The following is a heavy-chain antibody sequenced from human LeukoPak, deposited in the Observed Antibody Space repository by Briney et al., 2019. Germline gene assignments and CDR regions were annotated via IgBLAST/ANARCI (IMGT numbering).Heavy chain of an antibody. V-gene: IGHV4-4*07. J-gene: IGHJ5*02. CDR2: IYTSGST. Sequence: PSETLSLTCTISGGSISSYYWSWIRQPAGKGLEWIGRIYTSGSTNYNPSLKSRVTMSVDTSKNQFSLKLSSVTAADTAVYYCARGIGYCSGGSCYSGWFDPWGQGTLVTVSS. CDR1: GGSISSYY. CDR3: ARGIGYCSGGSCYSGWFDP. D-gene: IGHD2-15*01.